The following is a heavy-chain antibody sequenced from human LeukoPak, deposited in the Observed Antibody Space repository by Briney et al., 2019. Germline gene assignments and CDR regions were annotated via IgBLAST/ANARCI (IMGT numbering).Heavy chain of an antibody. D-gene: IGHD2-21*01. Sequence: ASVKVSCKTSGYTFTKYLIHWVRQAPGQGLDWMGTINPQGDITNYAQRFQGRITLTEDTSTSTVYMELSSLTSEDTAVYYCARPSYCVADNCGYWLDPWGPGTLVTVSS. V-gene: IGHV1-46*01. J-gene: IGHJ5*02. CDR3: ARPSYCVADNCGYWLDP. CDR1: GYTFTKYL. CDR2: INPQGDIT.